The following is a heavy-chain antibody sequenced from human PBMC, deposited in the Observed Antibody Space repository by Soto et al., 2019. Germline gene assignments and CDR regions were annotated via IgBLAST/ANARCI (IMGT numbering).Heavy chain of an antibody. D-gene: IGHD3-9*01. J-gene: IGHJ4*02. CDR1: GFTFSSYW. Sequence: GGSRRRSWAASGFTFSSYWMSWVRQAPGKGLEWVANIKQDGSEKYYVDSVKGRFTISRDNAKNSLYLQMNSLRAEDTAVYYCARNSYDILTGYYNVPYYFDYWGQGTLVTVSS. CDR2: IKQDGSEK. CDR3: ARNSYDILTGYYNVPYYFDY. V-gene: IGHV3-7*03.